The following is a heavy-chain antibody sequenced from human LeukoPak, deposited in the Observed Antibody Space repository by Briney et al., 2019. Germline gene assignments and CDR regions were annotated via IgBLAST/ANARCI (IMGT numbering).Heavy chain of an antibody. CDR1: GFTFSNYA. J-gene: IGHJ4*02. CDR3: ARSGSNLKAGDDY. CDR2: ISYDGSNK. D-gene: IGHD6-13*01. V-gene: IGHV3-30-3*01. Sequence: GRSLRLSCAASGFTFSNYAMHWVRQAPGKGLEWVAVISYDGSNKYYADSVKGRFTISRDISKNTLYLQMNSLRPEDTAVFYCARSGSNLKAGDDYWGQGTLVTVSS.